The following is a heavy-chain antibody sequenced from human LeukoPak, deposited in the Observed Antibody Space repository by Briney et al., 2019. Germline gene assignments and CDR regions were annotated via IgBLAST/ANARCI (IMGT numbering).Heavy chain of an antibody. Sequence: SVKVSCKASGGTFSSYAISWVRQAPGQGLEWMGGIIPIFGTANYAQKFQDRVTITTDESTSTAYMELSSLRSEDTAVYYCARDLVAHYYDSSGHSFRHAFDIWGQGTMVTVSS. CDR2: IIPIFGTA. D-gene: IGHD3-22*01. V-gene: IGHV1-69*05. CDR3: ARDLVAHYYDSSGHSFRHAFDI. J-gene: IGHJ3*02. CDR1: GGTFSSYA.